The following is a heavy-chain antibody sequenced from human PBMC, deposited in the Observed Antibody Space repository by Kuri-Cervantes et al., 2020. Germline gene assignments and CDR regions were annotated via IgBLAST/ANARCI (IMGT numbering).Heavy chain of an antibody. CDR1: GYTFTSYD. Sequence: ASVKVSCKASGYTFTSYDINWVRQATGQGLEWMGWMNPNSGNTNYAQKLQGRVTMTTDTSTSTAYMELRSLRSDDTAVYYCARDQATSLTLGMDVWGQGTTVTVSS. CDR3: ARDQATSLTLGMDV. D-gene: IGHD5-12*01. J-gene: IGHJ6*02. V-gene: IGHV1-18*01. CDR2: MNPNSGNT.